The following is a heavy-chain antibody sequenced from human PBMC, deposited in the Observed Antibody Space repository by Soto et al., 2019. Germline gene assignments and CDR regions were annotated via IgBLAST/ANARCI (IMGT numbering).Heavy chain of an antibody. CDR3: ATGCCTVTPSRFDY. J-gene: IGHJ4*02. Sequence: RSSVLVPCTASGGTISISAISEVLQDPGQGFEWMGGIIPIFGTANYAQKFQGRVTITADESTSTAYMELGSLRSEDTAVYYCATGCCTVTPSRFDYWGQGTV. D-gene: IGHD4-17*01. CDR1: GGTISISA. V-gene: IGHV1-69*01. CDR2: IIPIFGTA.